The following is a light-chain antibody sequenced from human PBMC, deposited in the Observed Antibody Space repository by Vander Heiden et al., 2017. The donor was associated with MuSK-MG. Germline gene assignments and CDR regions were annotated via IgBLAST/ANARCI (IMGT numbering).Light chain of an antibody. V-gene: IGLV2-14*03. J-gene: IGLJ2*01. CDR1: SSDMGDYNF. CDR3: SSYSDTGTPVI. Sequence: QSALTQPASVSGSPGQSITISCTGNSSDMGDYNFVSGYQQHPGRAPRLIIFDVIQRPSGLSDRFSASKSGYTASLTISGLLAEDEAHYYCSSYSDTGTPVIFGGGTKLTVL. CDR2: DVI.